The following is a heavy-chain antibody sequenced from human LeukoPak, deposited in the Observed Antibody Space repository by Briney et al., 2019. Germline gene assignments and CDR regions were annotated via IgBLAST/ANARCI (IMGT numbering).Heavy chain of an antibody. CDR2: IRNGGT. J-gene: IGHJ4*02. D-gene: IGHD4-17*01. CDR1: RLTVNNLS. Sequence: GGSLRPSRVPDRLTVNNLSITWDRPAPRDGSEWVSTIRNGGTYYVDCGKGRFTISRDKSKNTLYLQLNSLTTDDTAVYYCAKSPLRSYGCDPKTDCWGQGTLVTVPS. CDR3: AKSPLRSYGCDPKTDC. V-gene: IGHV3-23*01.